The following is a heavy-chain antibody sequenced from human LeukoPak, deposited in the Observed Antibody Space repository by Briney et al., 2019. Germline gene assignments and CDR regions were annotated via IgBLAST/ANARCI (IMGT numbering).Heavy chain of an antibody. CDR3: VRGGEIGLDY. CDR1: GYTFSSSD. D-gene: IGHD3-16*01. J-gene: IGHJ4*02. CDR2: IASTGAT. Sequence: GGSLRLSCAASGYTFSSSDMHWVRQASGRGLEWVSSIASTGATFYAGSVKGRFTISRENAKNSLYLQMNSLRAGDTAVYPCVRGGEIGLDYWGQGTLVTVSS. V-gene: IGHV3-13*01.